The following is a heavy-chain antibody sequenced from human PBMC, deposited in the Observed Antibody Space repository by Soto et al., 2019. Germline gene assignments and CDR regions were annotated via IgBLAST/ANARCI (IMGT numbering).Heavy chain of an antibody. CDR3: AIEHDSRTAYPFAY. CDR1: GYTFTIYS. Sequence: QVQLLQSGAEVKKPGASVKVSCKASGYTFTIYSIQWVRQAPGQRLEWMGWINAGNGNTKYSQKFQDRVTITRHTSAITVYLDLTGLRCADTAVYYCAIEHDSRTAYPFAYWCQGTLVTVS. D-gene: IGHD2-21*02. J-gene: IGHJ4*02. V-gene: IGHV1-3*01. CDR2: INAGNGNT.